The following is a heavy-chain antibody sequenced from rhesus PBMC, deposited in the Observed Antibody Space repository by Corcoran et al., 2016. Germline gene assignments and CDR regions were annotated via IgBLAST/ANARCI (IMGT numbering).Heavy chain of an antibody. CDR2: KKNKDNSDTT. CDR3: ALEYCTGSGCYGCDY. V-gene: IGHV3-13*01. D-gene: IGHD2-21*01. Sequence: EVQLVESGGGLVRPGGSLRPSCAASGFTFSNYSIPWVRRPQGKGLEWVGVKKNKDNSDTTEYAEAVKGRVTISRDESMNTLYLQMSSLKTEETALYYCALEYCTGSGCYGCDYWGQGVLVTVSS. CDR1: GFTFSNYS. J-gene: IGHJ4*01.